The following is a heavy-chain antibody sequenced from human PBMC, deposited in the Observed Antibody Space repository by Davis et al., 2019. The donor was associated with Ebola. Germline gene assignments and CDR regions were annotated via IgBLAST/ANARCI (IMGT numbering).Heavy chain of an antibody. CDR1: GFTFSRYA. D-gene: IGHD2-15*01. CDR3: IEDGGPGGAEF. V-gene: IGHV3-23*01. J-gene: IGHJ4*02. Sequence: GESLKISCAASGFTFSRYAMSWVRQAPGKGLEWVSAISGSAAATYYADSVKGRFTISRDNSKNTMYLQMNSLRAEDTAFYYCIEDGGPGGAEFWGQGTPVTVSS. CDR2: ISGSAAAT.